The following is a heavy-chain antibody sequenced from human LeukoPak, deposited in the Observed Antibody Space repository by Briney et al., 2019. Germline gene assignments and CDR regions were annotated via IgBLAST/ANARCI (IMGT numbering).Heavy chain of an antibody. D-gene: IGHD2-15*01. Sequence: GGSLRLSCAASGFTSSTYDMSWIRQAPGKGLEWISYISGSGDYTEYADSVKGRFTISRDNSKKSLFLQMNSLREDDMGVYYCARGYGDYWGQGTLVTVSS. J-gene: IGHJ4*02. V-gene: IGHV3-11*06. CDR3: ARGYGDY. CDR2: ISGSGDYT. CDR1: GFTSSTYD.